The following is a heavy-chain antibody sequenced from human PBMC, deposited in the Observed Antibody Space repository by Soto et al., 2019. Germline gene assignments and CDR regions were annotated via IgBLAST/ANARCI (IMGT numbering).Heavy chain of an antibody. D-gene: IGHD1-7*01. CDR3: AKVGFSYNWNYYYYYYGMDV. CDR2: ISGSGGST. CDR1: GFTFSSYA. J-gene: IGHJ6*02. Sequence: GGSLRLSCAASGFTFSSYAMSWVRQAPGKGPEWVSAISGSGGSTYYADSVKGRFTISRDNSKNTLYLQMNSLRAEDTAVYYCAKVGFSYNWNYYYYYYGMDVWGQGTTVTVSS. V-gene: IGHV3-23*01.